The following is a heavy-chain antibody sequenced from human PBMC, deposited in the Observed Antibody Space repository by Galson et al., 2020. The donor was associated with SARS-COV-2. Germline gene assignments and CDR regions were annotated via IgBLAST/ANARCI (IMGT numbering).Heavy chain of an antibody. D-gene: IGHD3-3*01. J-gene: IGHJ5*02. CDR1: GGSISSSSYY. V-gene: IGHV4-39*07. Sequence: SETLSLTCTVSGGSISSSSYYWGWIRQPPGKGLEWIGSIYYSGSPYYNPSLKSRVTISVDTSKNQFSLKLSSVTAADTAVYYCARDLPPITIFGVVPPPNWFDPWGQGTLVTVSS. CDR2: IYYSGSP. CDR3: ARDLPPITIFGVVPPPNWFDP.